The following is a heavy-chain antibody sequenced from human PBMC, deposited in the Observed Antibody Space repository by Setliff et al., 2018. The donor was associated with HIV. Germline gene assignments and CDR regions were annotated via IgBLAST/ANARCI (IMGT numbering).Heavy chain of an antibody. D-gene: IGHD5-12*01. CDR2: IYHSGST. Sequence: PSETLSLTCAVSGGSISSSNWWSWVRQPPGKGLEWIGEIYHSGSTNYNPSLKSRVTISVDKSKNQFSLKLTSVTAADTAVYYCARGIVQRQWLRSLIFYYYYMDVWANGTMVTVSS. J-gene: IGHJ6*03. V-gene: IGHV4-4*02. CDR1: GGSISSSNW. CDR3: ARGIVQRQWLRSLIFYYYYMDV.